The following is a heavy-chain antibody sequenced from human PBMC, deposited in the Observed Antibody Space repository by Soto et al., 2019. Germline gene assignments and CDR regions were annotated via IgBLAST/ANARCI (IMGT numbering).Heavy chain of an antibody. CDR2: IYHSGIT. CDR3: ARCLGDDYGWGRYRYRYFDF. D-gene: IGHD3-16*02. Sequence: QVQLQEAGPGLVRPLQTLSLTCTVSGGSLSSGTYSWRWIRQFPGKGLEWIGYIYHSGITYYNPSRKRRVTRSRDTARNQFSLRVSSVTAADTAVYSWARCLGDDYGWGRYRYRYFDFGGPGSLVTGSS. J-gene: IGHJ4*02. V-gene: IGHV4-31*03. CDR1: GGSLSSGTYS.